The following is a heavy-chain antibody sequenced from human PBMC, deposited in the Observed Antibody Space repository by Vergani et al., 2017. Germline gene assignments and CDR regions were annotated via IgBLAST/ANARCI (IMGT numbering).Heavy chain of an antibody. CDR3: ARAPLQPPSRSHYYYGMDV. Sequence: QVQLQESGPGLVKPSETLSLTCTVSGGSISSYYWSWIRQHPGKGLEWIGYIYYSGSTNYNPSLKSRVTISVDTSKNQFSLKLSSVTAADTAVYYCARAPLQPPSRSHYYYGMDVWGLGTTVTVSS. CDR2: IYYSGST. J-gene: IGHJ6*02. CDR1: GGSISSYY. D-gene: IGHD2-15*01. V-gene: IGHV4-59*01.